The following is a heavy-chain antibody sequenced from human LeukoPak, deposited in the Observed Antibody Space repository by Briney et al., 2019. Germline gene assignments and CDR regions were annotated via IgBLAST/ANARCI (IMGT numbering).Heavy chain of an antibody. Sequence: PGGALRLSCAASGFTFSTYSMNWLRLAPGKGVEWVSSISPDSNYKYYVDSVKGRFTISRDNAKISLYLQINSLRAEDTAVYYCVRGGYRGFDYEYWGQGTLVTVSS. CDR3: VRGGYRGFDYEY. CDR2: ISPDSNYK. D-gene: IGHD5-12*01. J-gene: IGHJ4*02. CDR1: GFTFSTYS. V-gene: IGHV3-21*01.